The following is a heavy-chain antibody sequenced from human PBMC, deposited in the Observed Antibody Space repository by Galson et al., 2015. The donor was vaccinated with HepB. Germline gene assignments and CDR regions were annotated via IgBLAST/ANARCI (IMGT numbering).Heavy chain of an antibody. V-gene: IGHV4-4*07. J-gene: IGHJ6*03. D-gene: IGHD3-3*01. CDR1: GGSISSYY. CDR2: IYTSGST. CDR3: ARDNFNDFWSGYSYYYYMDV. Sequence: ETLSLTCTVSGGSISSYYWSWIRQPAGKGLEWIGRIYTSGSTNYNPSLKSRVTMSVDTSKNQFSLKLSSVTAADTTVYYCARDNFNDFWSGYSYYYYMDVWGKGTTVTVSS.